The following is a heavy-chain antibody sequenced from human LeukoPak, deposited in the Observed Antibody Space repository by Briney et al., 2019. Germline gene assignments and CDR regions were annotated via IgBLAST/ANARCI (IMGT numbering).Heavy chain of an antibody. J-gene: IGHJ4*02. Sequence: TGGSLRLSCAASGFSFSSYGMSWVRQAPGKGLEWVSSISSSGSSTYYADSVKGRFIISRDNSKNTVYLQMNSLRAEDTAVYYCAEITMIRGFDYWGQGTLVTVSS. CDR3: AEITMIRGFDY. V-gene: IGHV3-23*01. CDR2: ISSSGSST. CDR1: GFSFSSYG. D-gene: IGHD3-10*01.